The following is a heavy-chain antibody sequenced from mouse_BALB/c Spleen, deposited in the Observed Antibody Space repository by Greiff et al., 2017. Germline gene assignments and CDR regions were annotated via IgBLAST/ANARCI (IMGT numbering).Heavy chain of an antibody. CDR1: GFNIKDTY. V-gene: IGHV14-3*02. J-gene: IGHJ2*01. Sequence: VQLQQSGAELVKPGASVKLSCTASGFNIKDTYMHWVKQRPEQGLEWIGRIDPANGNTKYDPKFQGKATITADTSSNTAYLQLSSLTSEDTAVYYCAKYYYGNWYYFDYWGQGTTLTVSS. D-gene: IGHD1-1*01. CDR3: AKYYYGNWYYFDY. CDR2: IDPANGNT.